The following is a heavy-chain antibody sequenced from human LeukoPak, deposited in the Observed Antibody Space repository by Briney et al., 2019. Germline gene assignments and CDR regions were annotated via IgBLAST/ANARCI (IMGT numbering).Heavy chain of an antibody. CDR1: TFTFTTSA. D-gene: IGHD1-26*01. CDR2: ISGSGGST. CDR3: AKAQGRGSYSGSRCPTWFDP. J-gene: IGHJ5*02. Sequence: GGSLRLSCAASTFTFTTSAMSWVRQAPGKGLEWVSAISGSGGSTYYADSVKGRFTTSRDNSKNTLYLQMNSLRAEDTAVYYCAKAQGRGSYSGSRCPTWFDPWGQGTLVTVSS. V-gene: IGHV3-23*01.